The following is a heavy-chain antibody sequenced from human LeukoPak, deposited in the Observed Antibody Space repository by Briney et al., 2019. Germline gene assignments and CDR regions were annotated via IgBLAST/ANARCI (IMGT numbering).Heavy chain of an antibody. CDR3: AREKQQLDID. Sequence: PSETLSLTCTVSGGSISGYYWNWVRQPPGKGLEWIGYIYYSGSTNYNPSLKSRVTISVDTSKNQFSLKLSSVTAADTAVYYCAREKQQLDIDWGQGTLVTVSS. CDR2: IYYSGST. J-gene: IGHJ4*02. V-gene: IGHV4-59*12. D-gene: IGHD6-13*01. CDR1: GGSISGYY.